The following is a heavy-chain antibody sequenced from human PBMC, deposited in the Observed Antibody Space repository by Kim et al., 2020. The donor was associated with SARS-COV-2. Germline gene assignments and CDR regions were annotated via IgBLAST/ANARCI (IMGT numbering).Heavy chain of an antibody. CDR3: ARGGYCSSTSCYGYYYYYGMDV. D-gene: IGHD2-2*01. V-gene: IGHV1-2*06. CDR2: INPNSGGT. Sequence: ASVKVSCKASGYTFTGYYMHWVRQAPGQGLEWMGRINPNSGGTNYAQKFQGRVTMTRDTSISTAYMELSRLRSDDTAVYYCARGGYCSSTSCYGYYYYYGMDVWGQGTTVTVSS. CDR1: GYTFTGYY. J-gene: IGHJ6*02.